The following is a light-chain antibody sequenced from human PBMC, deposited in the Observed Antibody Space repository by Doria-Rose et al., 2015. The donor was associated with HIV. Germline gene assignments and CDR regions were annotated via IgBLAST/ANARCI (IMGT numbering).Light chain of an antibody. CDR1: QSFSSTY. Sequence: EIVLTQSPGTLSLSPGERATLSCRASQSFSSTYLAWYQQKPGQAPSLLIYDGSTRATGIPDRFSASGSGTGFTLTTNRLEPEDFALYYCHQYGTSWTFGQGTKVEI. J-gene: IGKJ1*01. V-gene: IGKV3-20*01. CDR3: HQYGTSWT. CDR2: DGS.